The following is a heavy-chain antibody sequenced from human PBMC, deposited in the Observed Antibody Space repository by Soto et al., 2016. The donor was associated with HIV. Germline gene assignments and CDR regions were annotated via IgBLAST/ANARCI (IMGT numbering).Heavy chain of an antibody. CDR2: IYDDGSST. CDR3: TRDRDRYGDYDY. Sequence: EVQLVESGGGLVQPGESLTLSCATSGFTFSNYWMHWVRQTPGKGLVWVSRIYDDGSSTTYADPVKGRFTISRDNAKNTLYLQMNSLRAEDTAVYYCTRDRDRYGDYDYWGQGTLVTVSS. D-gene: IGHD4-17*01. J-gene: IGHJ4*02. CDR1: GFTFSNYW. V-gene: IGHV3-74*03.